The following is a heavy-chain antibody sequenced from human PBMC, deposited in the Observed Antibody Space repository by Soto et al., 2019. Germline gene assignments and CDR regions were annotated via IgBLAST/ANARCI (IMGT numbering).Heavy chain of an antibody. CDR1: GGTFSSYA. CDR3: ARSRSWLEPYDYYGMDF. CDR2: IIPIFGTA. J-gene: IGHJ6*02. D-gene: IGHD1-1*01. V-gene: IGHV1-69*01. Sequence: QVPLVQSGAEVKKPGSSVKVSCKASGGTFSSYAISWVRKAPGQGLEWMGGIIPIFGTANYAQKFQGRVTITADESTSTAYMELSSLSSEDTAVSYCARSRSWLEPYDYYGMDFWGQGTTVTVSS.